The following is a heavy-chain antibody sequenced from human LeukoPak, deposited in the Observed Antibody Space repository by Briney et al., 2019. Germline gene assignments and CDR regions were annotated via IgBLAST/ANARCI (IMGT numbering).Heavy chain of an antibody. Sequence: ASVKVSCKVSGYTLTELSMHWVRQAPGKGLEWMGGFDPEDGETIYAQKFQGRVTMTEDTSTDTAYMELSSLRSEDTAVYYCATTNYYDSSGYSLFDYWGQGTLVTVSS. CDR1: GYTLTELS. CDR3: ATTNYYDSSGYSLFDY. D-gene: IGHD3-22*01. CDR2: FDPEDGET. J-gene: IGHJ4*02. V-gene: IGHV1-24*01.